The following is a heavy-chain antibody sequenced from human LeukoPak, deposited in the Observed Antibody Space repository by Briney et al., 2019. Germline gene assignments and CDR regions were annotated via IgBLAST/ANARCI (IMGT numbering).Heavy chain of an antibody. Sequence: GGSLILSCAASGFTFSSYAMSWVRQAPGKGLEWVSAISGSGGSTYYADSVKGRFTISRDNSKNTLYLQMNSLRAEDTAVYYCAKDLVSGYTHWFDPWGQGTLVTVSS. CDR2: ISGSGGST. D-gene: IGHD5-12*01. V-gene: IGHV3-23*01. J-gene: IGHJ5*02. CDR1: GFTFSSYA. CDR3: AKDLVSGYTHWFDP.